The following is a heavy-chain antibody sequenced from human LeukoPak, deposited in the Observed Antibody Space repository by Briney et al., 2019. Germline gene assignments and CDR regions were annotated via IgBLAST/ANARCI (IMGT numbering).Heavy chain of an antibody. CDR3: AGIYYYDSSGYSQFDY. CDR1: GVSSNRND. J-gene: IGHJ4*02. V-gene: IGHV4-34*01. Sequence: SETLSLTCAVYGVSSNRNDWSWIRQPPGKGLEWIGEINHDEYTNYNPSLKSRVTISVDRSKNQFSLKLSSVTAADTAVYYCAGIYYYDSSGYSQFDYWGQGTLVTVSS. D-gene: IGHD3-22*01. CDR2: INHDEYT.